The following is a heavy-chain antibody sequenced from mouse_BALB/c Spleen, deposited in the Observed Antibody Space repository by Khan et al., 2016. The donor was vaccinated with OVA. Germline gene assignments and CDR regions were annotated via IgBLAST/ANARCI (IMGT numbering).Heavy chain of an antibody. J-gene: IGHJ4*01. CDR3: ARSYRDRYAMDY. Sequence: VQLQQSGAELVKPGASVKLSCTASGFNIKDTYMHWVKQRPEQGLEWIGRIDPANGYTKYDPKFQGKATITADTSSNTAYLQLSSLTSEDTAVYYCARSYRDRYAMDYWGQGTSVTVSS. D-gene: IGHD2-14*01. CDR2: IDPANGYT. V-gene: IGHV14-3*02. CDR1: GFNIKDTY.